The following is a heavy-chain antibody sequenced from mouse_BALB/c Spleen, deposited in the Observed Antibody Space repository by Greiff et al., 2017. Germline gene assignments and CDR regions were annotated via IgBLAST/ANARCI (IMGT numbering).Heavy chain of an antibody. CDR3: ARVYGWYFDV. CDR1: GFTFSSYT. J-gene: IGHJ1*01. CDR2: ISNGGGST. V-gene: IGHV5-12-2*01. Sequence: EVKLVESGGGLVQPGGSLKLSCAASGFTFSSYTMSWVRQTPEKRLEWVAYISNGGGSTYYPDTVKGRFTISRDNAKNTLYLQMSSLKSEDTAMYYCARVYGWYFDVWGAGTTVTVSS. D-gene: IGHD1-1*02.